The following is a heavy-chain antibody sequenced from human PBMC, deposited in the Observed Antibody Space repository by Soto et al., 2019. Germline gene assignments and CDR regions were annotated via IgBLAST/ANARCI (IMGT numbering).Heavy chain of an antibody. CDR1: GFTFSSYG. CDR2: IWYDGSNK. J-gene: IGHJ4*02. CDR3: ARGHSSSWETLDY. V-gene: IGHV3-33*01. Sequence: PGGSLRLSCAASGFTFSSYGMHWVRQAPGKGLEWVAVIWYDGSNKYYADSVKGRFTISRDNSKNTLYLQMNSLRAEDTAVYYCARGHSSSWETLDYWGQGTLVTVSS. D-gene: IGHD6-13*01.